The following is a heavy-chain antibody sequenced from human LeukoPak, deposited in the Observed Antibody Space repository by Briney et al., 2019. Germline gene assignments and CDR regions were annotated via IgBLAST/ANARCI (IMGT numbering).Heavy chain of an antibody. D-gene: IGHD5-12*01. J-gene: IGHJ5*02. Sequence: SETLSLTYTVSGGSISSYYWSWIRQPPGKGLEWIGYIYYSGSTNYNPSLKSRVTISVDTSKNQFSLKLSSVTAADAAVYYCARDLGYSGFDWAPWGQGTLVTVSS. CDR1: GGSISSYY. CDR2: IYYSGST. CDR3: ARDLGYSGFDWAP. V-gene: IGHV4-59*01.